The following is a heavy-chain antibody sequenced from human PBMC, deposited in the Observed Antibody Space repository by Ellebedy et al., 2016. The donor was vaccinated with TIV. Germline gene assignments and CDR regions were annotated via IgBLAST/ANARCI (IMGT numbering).Heavy chain of an antibody. CDR1: GASVNSGIYY. CDR2: IRYSGNT. CDR3: ARSSPYSDSSGLD. D-gene: IGHD3-22*01. V-gene: IGHV4-31*01. J-gene: IGHJ4*02. Sequence: SETLSLTXTVSGASVNSGIYYWSWIRQHPGKGLEWIGYIRYSGNTYYSPSLKSPVIISADTSKNQFSLNLSSVTAADTAVYYCARSSPYSDSSGLDWGQGTLVTVSS.